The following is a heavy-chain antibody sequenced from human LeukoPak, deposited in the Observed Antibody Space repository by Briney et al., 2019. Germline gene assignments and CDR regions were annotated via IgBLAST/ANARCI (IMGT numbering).Heavy chain of an antibody. J-gene: IGHJ4*02. CDR2: IYYSGST. CDR3: ARQKGYGSGLGYFDY. V-gene: IGHV4-59*08. CDR1: GGSISSYY. D-gene: IGHD3-10*01. Sequence: SETLSLTCTVSGGSISSYYWSWIRQPPGKGLEGFGYIYYSGSTNYNPSLKSRVTISVDTSKNQFSLKLSSVTAADTAVYYCARQKGYGSGLGYFDYWGQGTLVTVSS.